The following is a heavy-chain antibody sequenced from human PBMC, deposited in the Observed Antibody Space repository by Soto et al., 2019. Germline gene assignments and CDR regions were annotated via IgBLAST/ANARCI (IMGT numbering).Heavy chain of an antibody. J-gene: IGHJ4*02. V-gene: IGHV3-30*18. Sequence: QVHLVESGGGLVQPGRSLRLSCAASGFSFRSHGMHWVRQAPGKGLEWVAVISYDGANKYYADSVRGRFTISRVNSEKTLFLQMNNLRREDTAVYYCDKAGAPSSWLPPDSWGQGTRVTVAS. CDR1: GFSFRSHG. CDR2: ISYDGANK. CDR3: DKAGAPSSWLPPDS. D-gene: IGHD6-19*01.